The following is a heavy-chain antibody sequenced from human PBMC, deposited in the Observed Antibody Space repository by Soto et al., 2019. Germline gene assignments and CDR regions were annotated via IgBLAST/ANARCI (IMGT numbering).Heavy chain of an antibody. CDR2: ISYSGST. J-gene: IGHJ6*02. V-gene: IGHV4-59*08. CDR1: GGSFSSISNHY. D-gene: IGHD1-1*01. CDR3: LTKGRAPLHGLVDV. Sequence: SETLSLTCTFSGGSFSSISNHYCSWIRQPPGKGLEWIGYISYSGSTSYNPSLKSRLIISVDTSQNQVSLKLASVTAADTAVYYCLTKGRAPLHGLVDVWSQVSTGTV.